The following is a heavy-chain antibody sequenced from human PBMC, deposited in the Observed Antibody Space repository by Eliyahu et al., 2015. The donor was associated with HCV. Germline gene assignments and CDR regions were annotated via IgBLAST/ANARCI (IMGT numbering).Heavy chain of an antibody. V-gene: IGHV3-9*01. J-gene: IGHJ2*01. CDR3: AKVNLLYWYFDL. CDR2: ISWNSGSI. Sequence: EVQLVESGGGLVQPGRSLRLSCAASGFTFDDYAMHWVRQAPGKGLEWVSGISWNSGSIGYADSVKGRFTISRDNAKNSLYLQMNSLRAEDTALYYCAKVNLLYWYFDLWGRGTLVTVSS. CDR1: GFTFDDYA.